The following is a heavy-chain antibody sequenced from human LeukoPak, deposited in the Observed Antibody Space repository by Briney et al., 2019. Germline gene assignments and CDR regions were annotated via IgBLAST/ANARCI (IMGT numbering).Heavy chain of an antibody. V-gene: IGHV3-7*01. D-gene: IGHD6-19*01. Sequence: AGGSLTLSCAASGFTFSSYRMSWVRPAPGQGLEWVANTKQDGSEKYYVDSVKGRFTISRDNAKNSLYLQMNSLRAEDTAVYYCAREGEEQWLVRYFDYWGQGTTVTVSS. J-gene: IGHJ4*02. CDR3: AREGEEQWLVRYFDY. CDR1: GFTFSSYR. CDR2: TKQDGSEK.